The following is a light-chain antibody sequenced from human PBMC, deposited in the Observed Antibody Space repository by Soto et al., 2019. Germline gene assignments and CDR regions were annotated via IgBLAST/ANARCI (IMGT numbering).Light chain of an antibody. CDR2: ANN. V-gene: IGLV1-44*01. CDR3: AAWDDSLNGTYV. CDR1: ISNIGSNT. J-gene: IGLJ1*01. Sequence: QSVLTQPPSASGTPGQRVTISCSGSISNIGSNTVNWYQQLPGTAPKLLIYANNQRPSGVPDRFSGSRSGTSASLAISGLQSEDEYDYYCAAWDDSLNGTYVFGTGTKLTVL.